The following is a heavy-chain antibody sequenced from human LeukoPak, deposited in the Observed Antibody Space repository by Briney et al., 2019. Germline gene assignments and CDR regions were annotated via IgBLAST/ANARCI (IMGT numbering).Heavy chain of an antibody. CDR2: INPNSGGT. Sequence: EASVKVSCKASGYTFTGYYMHWVRQAPGQGLEWMGWINPNSGGTNYAQKLQGRVTMTRDTSISTAYMELSRLRSDDTAVYYCARAPRYCSGGSCYYYYYYMDVWGKGTTVAVSS. CDR1: GYTFTGYY. D-gene: IGHD2-15*01. CDR3: ARAPRYCSGGSCYYYYYYMDV. J-gene: IGHJ6*03. V-gene: IGHV1-2*02.